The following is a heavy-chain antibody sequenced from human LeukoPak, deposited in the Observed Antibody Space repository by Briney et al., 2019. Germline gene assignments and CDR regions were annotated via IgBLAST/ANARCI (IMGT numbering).Heavy chain of an antibody. D-gene: IGHD2/OR15-2a*01. V-gene: IGHV4-39*07. CDR2: VYHTGST. CDR1: GGSISSSSYY. J-gene: IGHJ5*02. CDR3: AREGNSPNWFDP. Sequence: SETLSLTCTVSGGSISSSSYYWGWIRQPPGKGLEWIGSVYHTGSTHYNTSLKSRVTVSVDTSKNQFSLKLTYVTAADTAVYYCAREGNSPNWFDPWGQGTLVTVSS.